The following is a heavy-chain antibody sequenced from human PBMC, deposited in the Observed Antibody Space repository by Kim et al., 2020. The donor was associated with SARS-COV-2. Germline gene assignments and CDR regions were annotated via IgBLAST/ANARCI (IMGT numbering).Heavy chain of an antibody. CDR2: INHSGST. Sequence: SETLSLTCAVYGGSFSGYYWSWIRQPPGKGLEWIGEINHSGSTNYNPSLKSRVTISVDTSKNQFSLKLSSVTAADTAVYYCARDRAIYCSGGSCTYYFD. V-gene: IGHV4-34*01. CDR1: GGSFSGYY. CDR3: ARDRAIYCSGGSCTYYFD. J-gene: IGHJ4*01. D-gene: IGHD2-15*01.